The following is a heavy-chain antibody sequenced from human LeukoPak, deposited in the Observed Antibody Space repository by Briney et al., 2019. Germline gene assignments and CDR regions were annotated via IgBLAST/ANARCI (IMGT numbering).Heavy chain of an antibody. J-gene: IGHJ4*02. Sequence: GASVKVSCKASGYTFTGYHMHWVRQAPGQGLEWMGWINPNSGGTNYAQKFQGRVTMTRDTSISTAYMELSRLRSDDTAVYYCARSRFYGSWDAFDYWGQGTLVTVSS. CDR3: ARSRFYGSWDAFDY. CDR2: INPNSGGT. V-gene: IGHV1-2*02. CDR1: GYTFTGYH. D-gene: IGHD6-13*01.